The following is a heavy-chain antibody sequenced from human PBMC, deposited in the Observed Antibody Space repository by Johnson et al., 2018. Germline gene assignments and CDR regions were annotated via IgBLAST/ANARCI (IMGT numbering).Heavy chain of an antibody. CDR2: IRSRVYGGTN. CDR3: TRIADTPMAQVYYYYLDV. J-gene: IGHJ6*03. Sequence: EVQLVESGGGLVQPGGSLRVSCTASGFTFGDNPMRWFRQAQGKGLELVGFIRSRVYGGTNAYAAYGKGQFTCSKDSSKSIVYLQMSSLKTEDTAVYDCTRIADTPMAQVYYYYLDVGGQGTTVTVSS. D-gene: IGHD5-18*01. CDR1: GFTFGDNP. V-gene: IGHV3-49*03.